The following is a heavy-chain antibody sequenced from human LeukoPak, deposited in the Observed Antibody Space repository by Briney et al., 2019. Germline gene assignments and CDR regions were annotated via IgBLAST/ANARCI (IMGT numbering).Heavy chain of an antibody. CDR2: IRGDGNEN. D-gene: IGHD1-26*01. CDR3: ARDRSYYGDAYDI. J-gene: IGHJ3*02. CDR1: GFTFHNYW. Sequence: GGSLRLSCAASGFTFHNYWMTWVRQAPGKGLEWVATIRGDGNENFHVDSVKGRFTISRDDANNSLHLQMNSLRVDDTAAYYCARDRSYYGDAYDIWGHGTLVTVSS. V-gene: IGHV3-7*01.